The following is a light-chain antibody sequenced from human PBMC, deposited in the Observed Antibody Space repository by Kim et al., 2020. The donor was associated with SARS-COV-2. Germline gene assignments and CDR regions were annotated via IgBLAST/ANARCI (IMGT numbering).Light chain of an antibody. V-gene: IGLV6-57*03. Sequence: NFMLAQPHSVSEAPGKTVTISCTRSSGSIASNYVQWYQQRPGSAPTTVIYEDNRRPSGVPDRFSGSIDSSSNSASLTISGLKTEDEADYYCQSYDSSNHGVFGGGTQLTVL. CDR3: QSYDSSNHGV. CDR2: EDN. CDR1: SGSIASNY. J-gene: IGLJ7*01.